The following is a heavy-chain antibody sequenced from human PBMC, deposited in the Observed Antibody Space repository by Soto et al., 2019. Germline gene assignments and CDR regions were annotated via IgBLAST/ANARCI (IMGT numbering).Heavy chain of an antibody. D-gene: IGHD2-2*01. Sequence: RGESLKISCKGSGYSFAGYWITWVRQKPGKGLEWMGRIDPSDSQTYYSPSFRGQVTISADKSISTAYLQWSSLKASDTAMYYCARQRCSSTSCFSGMDVWGQGTTVTVS. J-gene: IGHJ6*02. V-gene: IGHV5-10-1*04. CDR3: ARQRCSSTSCFSGMDV. CDR1: GYSFAGYW. CDR2: IDPSDSQT.